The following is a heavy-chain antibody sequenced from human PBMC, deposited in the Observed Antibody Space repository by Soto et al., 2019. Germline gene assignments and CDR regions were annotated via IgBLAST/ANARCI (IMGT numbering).Heavy chain of an antibody. D-gene: IGHD5-12*01. CDR1: GGSLSGYY. Sequence: QVQLQQWGAGLLKPSETLSLNCAVTGGSLSGYYWSWIRQPPGQGLEWIGEVKDGGHTNYSPCLRGRVTISSDTSNNQFSLRLNSVTAADTGVYYCARGQEGVVATHWDQGILVTVSS. CDR2: VKDGGHT. V-gene: IGHV4-34*01. J-gene: IGHJ4*02. CDR3: ARGQEGVVATH.